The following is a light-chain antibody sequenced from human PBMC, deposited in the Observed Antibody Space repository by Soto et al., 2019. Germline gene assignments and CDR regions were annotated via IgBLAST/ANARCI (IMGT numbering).Light chain of an antibody. Sequence: EIVLTQSPGTLSLSPGERATLSCRASQSVSSTYFAWYQKKPGQTLRLLIYAAASRATCIPDRFSGSGSGTDFTLTITRLEPDDSTVYYSQQYGSSPPTFGQGTTLDIK. CDR1: QSVSSTY. V-gene: IGKV3-20*01. CDR3: QQYGSSPPT. J-gene: IGKJ2*01. CDR2: AAA.